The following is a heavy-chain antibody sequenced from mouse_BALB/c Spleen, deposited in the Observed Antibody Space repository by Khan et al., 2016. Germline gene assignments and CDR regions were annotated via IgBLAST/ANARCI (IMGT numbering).Heavy chain of an antibody. CDR1: GYSITSGYG. D-gene: IGHD1-2*01. J-gene: IGHJ2*01. CDR2: ISYSGST. CDR3: ARTARIKY. V-gene: IGHV3-2*02. Sequence: EGQLQASGPGLVKPSQSLSLTCTVTGYSITSGYGWNWIRQFPGNKLEWMGYISYSGSTNYNPSLKSRISITRDTSKNQFFLQLNSVTTEDTATYYCARTARIKYWGQGTTLTVSS.